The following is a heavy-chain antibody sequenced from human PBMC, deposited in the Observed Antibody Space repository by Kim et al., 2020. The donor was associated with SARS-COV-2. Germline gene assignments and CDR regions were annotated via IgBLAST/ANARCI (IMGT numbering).Heavy chain of an antibody. J-gene: IGHJ4*02. CDR2: ISYDGSNK. V-gene: IGHV3-30*18. CDR1: GFTFSSYG. CDR3: AKDDLGGYCSGGSCYPDY. Sequence: GGSLRLSFAASGFTFSSYGMHWVRQAPGKGLEWVAVISYDGSNKYYADSVKGRFTISRDNSKNTLYLQMNSLRAEDTAVYYCAKDDLGGYCSGGSCYPDYWGQGTLVTVSS. D-gene: IGHD2-15*01.